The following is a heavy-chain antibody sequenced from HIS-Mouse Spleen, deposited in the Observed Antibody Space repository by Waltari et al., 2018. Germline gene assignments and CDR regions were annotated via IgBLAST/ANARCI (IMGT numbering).Heavy chain of an antibody. J-gene: IGHJ4*02. CDR1: GFTFSNAW. V-gene: IGHV3-15*01. Sequence: EVQLVESGGGVVKPGGFLRLSCAASGFTFSNAWMRWVRQAPGMGRWVGSQIKRKAYGGTTDYEAPVKCRFTISRDDSKNTLYLQMNSLKTEDAAVYYCTLRLADWGQGTLVTVSS. CDR2: IKRKAYGGTT. CDR3: TLRLAD. D-gene: IGHD6-6*01.